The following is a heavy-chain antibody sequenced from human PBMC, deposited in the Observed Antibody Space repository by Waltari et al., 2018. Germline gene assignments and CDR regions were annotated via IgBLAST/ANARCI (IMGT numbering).Heavy chain of an antibody. J-gene: IGHJ6*03. D-gene: IGHD4-4*01. Sequence: QVHLQDTGPGRLKPSQTLFLTRTGPGGFVNTLSCSWIRRPAGKGLEWIGRVFSSGSTNYNSSLKGRVTMSVDTSKNQISLKLTSVTAADTGIYYCARGRGLQGFNFYYDMDVWGKGSAVTVSS. V-gene: IGHV4-4*07. CDR1: GGFVNTLS. CDR3: ARGRGLQGFNFYYDMDV. CDR2: VFSSGST.